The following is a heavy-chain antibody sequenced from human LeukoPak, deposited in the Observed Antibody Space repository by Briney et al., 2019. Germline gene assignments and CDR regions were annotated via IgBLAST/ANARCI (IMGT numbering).Heavy chain of an antibody. D-gene: IGHD6-13*01. J-gene: IGHJ4*02. Sequence: AGGSLRLSCAASGFTFSTYWMQWVRHAPGKGLVWVSHINTGGDSTRDADSVKGRFTISRDNAKNTLYLQMNSLRAEDTAVYYCARIRNSAAADWGQGTLVTVSS. CDR2: INTGGDST. CDR1: GFTFSTYW. CDR3: ARIRNSAAAD. V-gene: IGHV3-74*01.